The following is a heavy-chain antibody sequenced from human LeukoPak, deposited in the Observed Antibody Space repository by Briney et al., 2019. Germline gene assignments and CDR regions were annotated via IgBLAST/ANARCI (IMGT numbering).Heavy chain of an antibody. CDR3: ARDRYVHMVRGVIKLDY. J-gene: IGHJ4*02. D-gene: IGHD3-10*01. Sequence: ASVKVSCKVSGYTLTELSMHWVRQAPGKGLEWMGGFDPEDGETIYAQKFQGRVTMTTDTSTTTAYMELRSLRSDDTAVYYCARDRYVHMVRGVIKLDYWGQGTLVTVSS. CDR2: FDPEDGET. CDR1: GYTLTELS. V-gene: IGHV1-24*01.